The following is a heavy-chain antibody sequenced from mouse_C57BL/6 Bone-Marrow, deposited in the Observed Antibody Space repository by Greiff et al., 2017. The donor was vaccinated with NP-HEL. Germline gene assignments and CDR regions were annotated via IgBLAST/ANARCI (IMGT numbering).Heavy chain of an antibody. CDR1: GYTFTSYW. J-gene: IGHJ1*03. Sequence: QVQLQQSGAELVKPGASVKLSCKASGYTFTSYWMQWVKQRPGQGLEWIGEIDPSDSYTNYNQKFKGKATLTVDTSSSTAYMQLSSLTSEDSAVYYCAREGFSTDWYFDVWGTGTTVTVSS. CDR2: IDPSDSYT. D-gene: IGHD5-1*01. CDR3: AREGFSTDWYFDV. V-gene: IGHV1-50*01.